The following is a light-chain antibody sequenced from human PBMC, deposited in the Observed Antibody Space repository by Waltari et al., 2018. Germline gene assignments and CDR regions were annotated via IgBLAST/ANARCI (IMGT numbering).Light chain of an antibody. J-gene: IGLJ2*01. CDR1: HSNSWRYAL. Sequence: QPALTQPASVPGSLGPSTSLPCSRTHSNSWRYALVSWYHHRPGEAPKLLIYEVLKRPSGISNRFSGSKSGNAASLTISALQPEDEGTYYCCSYASSSPRLIFGGGTELSVL. V-gene: IGLV2-23*02. CDR3: CSYASSSPRLI. CDR2: EVL.